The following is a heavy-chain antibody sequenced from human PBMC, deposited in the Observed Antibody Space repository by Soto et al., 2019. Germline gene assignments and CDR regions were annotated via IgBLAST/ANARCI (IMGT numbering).Heavy chain of an antibody. D-gene: IGHD3-22*01. CDR1: GYTLTSYA. CDR3: ARVMYFYDSRHAFAI. CDR2: ISAYNGNT. Sequence: ASVKVSCKASGYTLTSYAISWLRQAPGQGLEWMVWISAYNGNTNYAQKLQVRVTMTTDTSTSTAYMELRSLRADDTALYYSARVMYFYDSRHAFAIWGQEAMVTVSS. V-gene: IGHV1-18*01. J-gene: IGHJ3*02.